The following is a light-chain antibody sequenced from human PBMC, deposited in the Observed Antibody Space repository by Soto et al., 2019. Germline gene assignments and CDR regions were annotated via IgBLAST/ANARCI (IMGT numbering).Light chain of an antibody. CDR2: TAS. CDR1: HSISNY. J-gene: IGKJ2*01. Sequence: DIQMTQSPSSLSASVGDRVTITCRSSHSISNYLNWYQQRPGKAPKLLIYTASTLESGVPSRFTGSGSGTDFTLTISSLQPEDYATYHGQQNHSPPFTFGQGTKVEVK. CDR3: QQNHSPPFT. V-gene: IGKV1-39*01.